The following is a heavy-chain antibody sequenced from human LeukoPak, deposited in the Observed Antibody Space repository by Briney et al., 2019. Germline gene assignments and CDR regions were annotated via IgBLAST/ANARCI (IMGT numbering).Heavy chain of an antibody. V-gene: IGHV3-33*01. CDR1: GFTFSSYG. J-gene: IGHJ4*02. D-gene: IGHD3-10*01. Sequence: GRSLRLSCAASGFTFSSYGMHWVRQAPGKGLEWAAVIWYDGSNKYYADSVKGRFTISRDNSKNTLYLQTNSLRAEDTAVYYCARDAFTMVRGVIITGYYFDYWGQGTLVTVSS. CDR3: ARDAFTMVRGVIITGYYFDY. CDR2: IWYDGSNK.